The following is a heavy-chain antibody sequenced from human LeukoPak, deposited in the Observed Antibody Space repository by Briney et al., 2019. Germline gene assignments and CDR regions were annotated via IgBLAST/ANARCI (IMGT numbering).Heavy chain of an antibody. V-gene: IGHV4-59*12. Sequence: SETLSLTCTVSGGSISSYYWSWIRQPPGKGLEWIGYIYHSGSTNYNPSLKSRVTISVDRSKNQFSLKLSSVTAADTAVYYCARAYGDYEALFDYWGQGTLVTVSS. CDR1: GGSISSYY. CDR2: IYHSGST. CDR3: ARAYGDYEALFDY. D-gene: IGHD4-17*01. J-gene: IGHJ4*02.